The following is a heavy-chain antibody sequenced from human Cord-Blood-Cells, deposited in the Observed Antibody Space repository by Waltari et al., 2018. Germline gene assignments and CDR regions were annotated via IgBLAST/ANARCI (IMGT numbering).Heavy chain of an antibody. CDR1: GGSISSSSYY. Sequence: QLQLQESGPGLVKPSETLSLTCTVSGGSISSSSYYWGWIRQPPGKGLEWIGSFYYSGSTYYNPSLKSRVTISVDTSKNQFSLKLSSVTAADTAVYYCARLHTYYDFWSGYDAFDIWGQGTMVTVSS. J-gene: IGHJ3*02. CDR2: FYYSGST. CDR3: ARLHTYYDFWSGYDAFDI. D-gene: IGHD3-3*01. V-gene: IGHV4-39*01.